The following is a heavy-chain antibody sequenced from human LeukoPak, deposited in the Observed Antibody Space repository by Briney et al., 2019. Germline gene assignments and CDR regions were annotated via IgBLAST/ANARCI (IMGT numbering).Heavy chain of an antibody. Sequence: ASVTVTFTSSGYTFISYSYNWVRQAPAQGLEGRGWISTYNGNSNDAQKFQGRVTMTADTSTSTAYMALKSLRSDATAVYYCARYFDILAGYDYWGQGTLLT. V-gene: IGHV1-18*01. CDR1: GYTFISYS. D-gene: IGHD3-9*01. CDR3: ARYFDILAGYDY. CDR2: ISTYNGNS. J-gene: IGHJ4*02.